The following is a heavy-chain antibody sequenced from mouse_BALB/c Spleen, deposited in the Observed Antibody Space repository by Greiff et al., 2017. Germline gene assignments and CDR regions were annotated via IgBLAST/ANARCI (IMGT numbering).Heavy chain of an antibody. J-gene: IGHJ4*01. CDR3: ARDLTTATLYYAMDY. V-gene: IGHV3-6*02. Sequence: EVKLMESGPGLVKPSQSLSLTCSVTGYSITSGYYWNWIRQFPGNKLEWMGYISYDGSNNYNPSLKNRISITRDTSKNQFFLKLNSVTTEDTATYYCARDLTTATLYYAMDYWGQGTSVTVAS. CDR1: GYSITSGYY. D-gene: IGHD1-2*01. CDR2: ISYDGSN.